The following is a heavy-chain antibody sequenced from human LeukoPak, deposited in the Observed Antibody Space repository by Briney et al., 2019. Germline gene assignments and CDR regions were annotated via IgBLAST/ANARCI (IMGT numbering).Heavy chain of an antibody. CDR2: MSPSGST. Sequence: SETLSLTCTVSGGSIGADHWSWIRQPPAKGLEWIGYMSPSGSTNYNPSLKNRGTIFRDTSKNQFFLKLSAVTAADTAVYYCAKDRSINAFDIWGQGTVVTVSA. CDR3: AKDRSINAFDI. V-gene: IGHV4-59*01. CDR1: GGSIGADH. D-gene: IGHD2-21*01. J-gene: IGHJ3*02.